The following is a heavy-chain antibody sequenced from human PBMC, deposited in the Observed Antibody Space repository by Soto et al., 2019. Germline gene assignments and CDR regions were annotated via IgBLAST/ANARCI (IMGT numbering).Heavy chain of an antibody. Sequence: QVQLVQSGAEVKKPGSSVKVSCKASGGTFSSYAISWVRQAPGQGLEWMGGIIPIFGTANYAQKFQGRVTIPXXEXTXXAYMELSSLRSEDTAVYYCARVEGGQWELSNWFAPWGQGTLVTVSS. V-gene: IGHV1-69*05. CDR1: GGTFSSYA. D-gene: IGHD1-26*01. CDR3: ARVEGGQWELSNWFAP. CDR2: IIPIFGTA. J-gene: IGHJ5*02.